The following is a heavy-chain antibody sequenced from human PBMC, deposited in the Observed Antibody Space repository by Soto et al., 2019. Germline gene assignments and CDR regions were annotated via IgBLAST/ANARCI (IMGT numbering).Heavy chain of an antibody. J-gene: IGHJ6*03. Sequence: EVQLVESGGGLVQPGGSLKLSCAASGFTFSGSAMHWVRQASGKGLEWVGRIRSKANSYATAYAASVKGRFTISRDNSTNTAYLQMNSLKTEDTAVYYCTRPTELRILEWPYYYYYMDVWGKGTTVTVSS. D-gene: IGHD3-3*01. CDR1: GFTFSGSA. V-gene: IGHV3-73*01. CDR3: TRPTELRILEWPYYYYYMDV. CDR2: IRSKANSYAT.